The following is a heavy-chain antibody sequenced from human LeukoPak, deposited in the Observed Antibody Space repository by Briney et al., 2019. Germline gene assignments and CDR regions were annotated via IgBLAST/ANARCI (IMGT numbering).Heavy chain of an antibody. CDR1: GFTFSSYA. CDR3: AKDRLSPRGAFDY. V-gene: IGHV3-23*01. Sequence: GRSLTLSCAASGFTFSSYAMSWVRQAPGKGLEWVSAISGSGGSTYYADSVKGRFTISRDNSKNTLYLQMNSLRAEDTAVYYCAKDRLSPRGAFDYWGQGTLVTVSS. CDR2: ISGSGGST. D-gene: IGHD2/OR15-2a*01. J-gene: IGHJ4*02.